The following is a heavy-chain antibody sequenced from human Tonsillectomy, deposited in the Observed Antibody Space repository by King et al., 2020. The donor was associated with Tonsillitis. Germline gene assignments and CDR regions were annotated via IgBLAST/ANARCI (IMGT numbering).Heavy chain of an antibody. CDR1: GFTLRTYW. CDR2: IKHDGREK. V-gene: IGHV3-7*01. D-gene: IGHD3-3*01. J-gene: IGHJ3*02. CDR3: ARSLYDALSASRAAFDI. Sequence: VQLVESGGGLVQPGGSLRLSCAASGFTLRTYWMSWVRQAPGKGLEWVANIKHDGREKYYAESVQGRFTISRDNAKNSLNLQINSLRAEDTAVYYCARSLYDALSASRAAFDIWGQGTMVTVSS.